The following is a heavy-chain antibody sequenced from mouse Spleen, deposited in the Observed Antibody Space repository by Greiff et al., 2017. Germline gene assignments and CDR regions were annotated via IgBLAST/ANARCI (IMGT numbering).Heavy chain of an antibody. CDR1: GFTFSSYA. D-gene: IGHD2-10*01. Sequence: DVKLVESGGGLVKPGGSLKLSCAASGFTFSSYAMSWVRQTPEKRLEWVATISSGGSYTYYPDSVKGRFTISRDNAKNTLYLQMSSLRSEDTAMYYCARHGLLAYAMDYWGQGTSVTVSS. CDR2: ISSGGSYT. J-gene: IGHJ4*01. CDR3: ARHGLLAYAMDY. V-gene: IGHV5-9-3*01.